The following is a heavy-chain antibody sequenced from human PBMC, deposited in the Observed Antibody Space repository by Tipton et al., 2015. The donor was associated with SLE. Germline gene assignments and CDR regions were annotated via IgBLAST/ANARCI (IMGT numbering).Heavy chain of an antibody. D-gene: IGHD5-24*01. CDR1: GYTFTSFD. V-gene: IGHV1-8*01. CDR3: ARAPPQLGFDY. Sequence: QLVQSGPEVKKPGASVKVSCKASGYTFTSFDINWVRQATGQGLEWMGWMNPNSGNTAYAQKFQGRVTMTRGTSISTAYMELSSLRSEDTAVYYCARAPPQLGFDYWGQGTLVTVSS. J-gene: IGHJ4*02. CDR2: MNPNSGNT.